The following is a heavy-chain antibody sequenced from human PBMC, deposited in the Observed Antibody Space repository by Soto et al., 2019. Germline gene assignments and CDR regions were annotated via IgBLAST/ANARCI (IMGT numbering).Heavy chain of an antibody. J-gene: IGHJ4*02. CDR1: GFSFGSYA. D-gene: IGHD3-3*01. Sequence: GGSLRLSCAASGFSFGSYALSWVRQAPGKGLEWASTISGSDGKTFYADSVKGRFSISRDTSQSTLYLQMNSLRADDTAMYYCARWSYLDYWGQGTRVTVSS. CDR2: ISGSDGKT. CDR3: ARWSYLDY. V-gene: IGHV3-23*01.